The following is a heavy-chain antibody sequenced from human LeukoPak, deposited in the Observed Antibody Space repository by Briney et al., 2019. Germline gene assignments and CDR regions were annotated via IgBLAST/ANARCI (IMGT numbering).Heavy chain of an antibody. Sequence: GGSLRLSCAASGFTFSTYSFNWVRQAPGKGLERVSFISSRSTYIYYADSVKGRFTLSRDNAKNSLYLQMNSLRAEDTAVYYCAKCSGWFVRGKDYYYYYMDVWGKGTTVTVSS. CDR3: AKCSGWFVRGKDYYYYYMDV. V-gene: IGHV3-21*04. CDR2: ISSRSTYI. D-gene: IGHD6-19*01. CDR1: GFTFSTYS. J-gene: IGHJ6*03.